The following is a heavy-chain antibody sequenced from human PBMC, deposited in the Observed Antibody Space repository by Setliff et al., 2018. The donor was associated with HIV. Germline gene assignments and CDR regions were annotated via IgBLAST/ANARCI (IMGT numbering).Heavy chain of an antibody. J-gene: IGHJ6*03. CDR1: GGTFRSHE. Sequence: GASVKVSCKASGGTFRSHEISWVRQAPGQGLEWMGGIVPILNTGNYAPRFQGRVTMTADESTSTAYMELSSLRSEDTAVYYCARAVVPTYYDVLTGYVYYMDVWGKGTTVTVSS. V-gene: IGHV1-69*13. CDR3: ARAVVPTYYDVLTGYVYYMDV. D-gene: IGHD3-9*01. CDR2: IVPILNTG.